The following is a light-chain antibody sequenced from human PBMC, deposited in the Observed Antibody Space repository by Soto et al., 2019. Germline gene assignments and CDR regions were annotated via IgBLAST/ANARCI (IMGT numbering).Light chain of an antibody. CDR2: AAI. Sequence: DIQMTQSPSSLSASVGDRVTITCRATQGISNYLAWYQQKPGKVPKLLIYAAITLQSGVPSRFSGSGSGTDCPLTISSLQPEDVATYYCQKYNSAAQTFGQGTKVEIK. V-gene: IGKV1-27*01. J-gene: IGKJ1*01. CDR3: QKYNSAAQT. CDR1: QGISNY.